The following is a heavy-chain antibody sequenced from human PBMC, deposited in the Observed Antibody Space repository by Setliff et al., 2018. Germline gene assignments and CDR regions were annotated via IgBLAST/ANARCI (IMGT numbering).Heavy chain of an antibody. Sequence: GGSLRLSCAASGFTFSSYWMSWVRQAPGKGLEWVANIKQDGSEKYYVDSVKGRFTISRDNAKNSLYLQMNSLRVADTAVYYCVRAGHCRSPSCYHTYYYYYYLDVWGKGTTVTVSS. CDR1: GFTFSSYW. V-gene: IGHV3-7*01. D-gene: IGHD2-2*01. J-gene: IGHJ6*03. CDR2: IKQDGSEK. CDR3: VRAGHCRSPSCYHTYYYYYYLDV.